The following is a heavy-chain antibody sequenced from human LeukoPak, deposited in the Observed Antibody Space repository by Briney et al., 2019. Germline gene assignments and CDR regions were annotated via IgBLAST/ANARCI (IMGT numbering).Heavy chain of an antibody. CDR2: IYYSGST. Sequence: PSETLSLTCTVSGGSISSGGYYWSWIRQHPGKGLEWIGYIYYSGSTYYNPSLKSRVIISVGTSKNQFSLKLTSVTAADTAVYYCARSLGGSQFFDYWGRGTLVTVSS. CDR1: GGSISSGGYY. V-gene: IGHV4-31*03. CDR3: ARSLGGSQFFDY. J-gene: IGHJ4*02. D-gene: IGHD3-16*01.